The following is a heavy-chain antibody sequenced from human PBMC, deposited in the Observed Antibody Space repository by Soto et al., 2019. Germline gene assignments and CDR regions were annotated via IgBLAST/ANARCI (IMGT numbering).Heavy chain of an antibody. Sequence: QPGGSLRLSCAASGFTFNTHWMHWVRQAPGKGLVWVSRIYFDGITTNYADSVKGRLTVPRDNAKNTVYLHVNTLRDEDTAVYYYARGGAMGVDYWGQGTLVTVSA. CDR1: GFTFNTHW. J-gene: IGHJ4*02. CDR3: ARGGAMGVDY. D-gene: IGHD1-26*01. CDR2: IYFDGITT. V-gene: IGHV3-74*01.